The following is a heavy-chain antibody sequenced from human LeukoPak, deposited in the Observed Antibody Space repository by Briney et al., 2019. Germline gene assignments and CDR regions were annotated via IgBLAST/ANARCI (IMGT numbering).Heavy chain of an antibody. Sequence: PSETLSLTCTVSGGSISSYYWSWIRQPPGKGLEWIGYIYYSGSTTYNPSLKSRVTISVDTSKNQFSLKLSSVTAADTAVYYCARITIFGVALDYWGQGTLVTVSS. CDR2: IYYSGST. J-gene: IGHJ4*02. CDR3: ARITIFGVALDY. CDR1: GGSISSYY. D-gene: IGHD3-3*01. V-gene: IGHV4-59*01.